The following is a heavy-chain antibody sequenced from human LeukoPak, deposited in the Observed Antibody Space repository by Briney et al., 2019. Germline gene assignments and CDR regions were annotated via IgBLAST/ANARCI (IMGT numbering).Heavy chain of an antibody. V-gene: IGHV3-69-1*01. CDR1: GFTFSTYE. CDR3: ARDLSEQQLAT. CDR2: ITSGGTI. Sequence: GGSLRLSCAASGFTFSTYEMSWVRQAPGKGLEWLSSITSGGTIYYADSVKGRFTISRDNAKNSLYLQMNSLRAEDTAVYYCARDLSEQQLATWGQGTLVTVSS. D-gene: IGHD6-13*01. J-gene: IGHJ4*02.